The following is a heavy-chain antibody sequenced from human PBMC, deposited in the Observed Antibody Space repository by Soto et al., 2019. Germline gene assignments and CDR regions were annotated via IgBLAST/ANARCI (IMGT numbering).Heavy chain of an antibody. CDR1: GYTFTTHY. CDR2: IYPSGGRT. CDR3: ARAGENYGSGTFSPPLRYYFNS. V-gene: IGHV1-46*01. D-gene: IGHD3-10*01. J-gene: IGHJ4*02. Sequence: QVQLVQSGAEVKKPGASVTVSCKASGYTFTTHYMHWVRQAPGQGLEWMGIIYPSGGRTTYALKFQGRVSLTSDTSTNTVYMELSSLRSEDTAVYYCARAGENYGSGTFSPPLRYYFNSWGQGTLVTVSS.